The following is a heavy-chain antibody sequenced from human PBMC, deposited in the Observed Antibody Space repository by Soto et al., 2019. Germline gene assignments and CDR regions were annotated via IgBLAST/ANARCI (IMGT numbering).Heavy chain of an antibody. V-gene: IGHV1-18*01. CDR3: ARDPWIVLVPAATIPPFDY. D-gene: IGHD2-2*01. CDR1: GYTFTSYG. Sequence: QVQLVQSGAEVKKPGASVKVSCKASGYTFTSYGISWVRQAPGQGLEWMGWISAYNGNTNYAQKLQGRVTMTTDTSTSTAYMELRSLRSDDTAVYYCARDPWIVLVPAATIPPFDYWGQGTLVTVSS. J-gene: IGHJ4*02. CDR2: ISAYNGNT.